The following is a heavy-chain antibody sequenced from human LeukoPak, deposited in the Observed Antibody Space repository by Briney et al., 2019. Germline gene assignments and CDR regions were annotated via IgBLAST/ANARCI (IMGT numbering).Heavy chain of an antibody. Sequence: ASVKVSCKASGGTFSSYAISWVRQAPGQGLEWMGWINPNSGGTNYAQKFQGRVTMTRDTSISTAYMELSRLRSEDTAVYYCARTVREAVRGVIITRLDYWGQGTLVTVSS. D-gene: IGHD3-10*01. J-gene: IGHJ4*02. CDR2: INPNSGGT. CDR1: GGTFSSYA. V-gene: IGHV1-2*02. CDR3: ARTVREAVRGVIITRLDY.